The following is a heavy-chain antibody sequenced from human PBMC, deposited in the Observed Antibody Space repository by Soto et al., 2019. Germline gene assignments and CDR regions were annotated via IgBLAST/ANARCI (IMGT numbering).Heavy chain of an antibody. Sequence: PGGSLRLSCAASGFTFSSYDFHWVRQATGKGLEWVSGIGTAGDTYYAGSVKGRFIMSRENGKNSLYLQMNSLRAGDTAVYYCTRGADGFDYWGQGT. D-gene: IGHD3-16*01. CDR3: TRGADGFDY. V-gene: IGHV3-13*01. J-gene: IGHJ4*02. CDR1: GFTFSSYD. CDR2: IGTAGDT.